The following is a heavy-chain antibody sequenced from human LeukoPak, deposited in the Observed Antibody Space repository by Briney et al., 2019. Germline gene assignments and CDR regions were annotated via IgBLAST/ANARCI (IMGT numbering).Heavy chain of an antibody. Sequence: SETLSLTYTVSGGSISSYYWSWIRQPPGKGLEWIGYIYYSGSTNYNPSLKSRVTISVDTSKNQFSLKLSSVTAADTAVYYCARASSSCWYVDPWGQGTLVTVSS. J-gene: IGHJ5*02. CDR3: ARASSSCWYVDP. D-gene: IGHD6-19*01. V-gene: IGHV4-59*01. CDR1: GGSISSYY. CDR2: IYYSGST.